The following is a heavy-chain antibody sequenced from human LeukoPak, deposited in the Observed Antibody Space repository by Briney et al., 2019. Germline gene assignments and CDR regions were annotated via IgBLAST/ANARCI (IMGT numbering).Heavy chain of an antibody. J-gene: IGHJ3*02. Sequence: SETLSLTGTGSGGPISSGGCYWSWIRQHPGKGLEGIGYIYYRGSTYYNPSLKGRLIISVDTSKNQFSLKLSSVPAADTAVYYCARYCSGGSCYPPDDDAFDIWGQGTMVTVSS. D-gene: IGHD2-15*01. CDR2: IYYRGST. CDR3: ARYCSGGSCYPPDDDAFDI. CDR1: GGPISSGGCY. V-gene: IGHV4-31*03.